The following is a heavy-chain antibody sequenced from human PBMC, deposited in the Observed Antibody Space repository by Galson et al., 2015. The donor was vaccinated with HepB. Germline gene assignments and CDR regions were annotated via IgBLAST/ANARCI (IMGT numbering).Heavy chain of an antibody. Sequence: SVKVSCKAFGYTFNKNYMHWARQAPGQGLEWMGVINPSGSSTNYAQKFQGRVTMTRDTSTSTVYMQLSSLRSDDTAVYYCARSGYSSNPPFDPWGQGTLVTVSS. D-gene: IGHD6-19*01. V-gene: IGHV1-46*02. J-gene: IGHJ5*02. CDR1: GYTFNKNY. CDR2: INPSGSST. CDR3: ARSGYSSNPPFDP.